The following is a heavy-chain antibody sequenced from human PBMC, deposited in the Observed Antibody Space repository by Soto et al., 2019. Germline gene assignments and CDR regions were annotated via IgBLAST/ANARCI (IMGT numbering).Heavy chain of an antibody. CDR3: AKGLYSGSYFDY. CDR1: GFTFSSYA. J-gene: IGHJ4*02. V-gene: IGHV3-23*01. D-gene: IGHD1-26*01. CDR2: ISGSGGST. Sequence: VQLLESGGGLVQPGGSLRLSCAASGFTFSSYAMTWVRQAPGKGLEWVSAISGSGGSTYYADSVKGQFTNSRDNSKNTLYLQMNSLRAEDTAVYYCAKGLYSGSYFDYWGQGTLVTVSS.